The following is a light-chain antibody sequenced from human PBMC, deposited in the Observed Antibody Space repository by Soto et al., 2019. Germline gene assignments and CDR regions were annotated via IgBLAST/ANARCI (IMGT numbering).Light chain of an antibody. CDR1: QSFNSIY. V-gene: IGKV3-20*01. Sequence: EILLTQSPGSLSLSPAEISTLSCRASQSFNSIYLAWYQQKPGQAPRLLIYGASSRATGIPDRFSGSGSGTDFTLTISRLEPEDFAVYYCHQYDSWTFGQGTKVDIK. CDR2: GAS. J-gene: IGKJ1*01. CDR3: HQYDSWT.